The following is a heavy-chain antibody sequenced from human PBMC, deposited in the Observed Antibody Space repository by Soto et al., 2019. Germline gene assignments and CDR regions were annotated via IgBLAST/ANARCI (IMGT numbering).Heavy chain of an antibody. CDR1: GFTFTSSA. CDR3: AADLVTGTTRYYYYGMDV. CDR2: IVVGSGNT. Sequence: SVKVSCKASGFTFTSSAVQWVRQARGQRLEWIGWIVVGSGNTNYAQKFQERVTITRDMSTSTAYMELSSLRSEDTAVYYCAADLVTGTTRYYYYGMDVWGQGTTVTVSS. J-gene: IGHJ6*02. V-gene: IGHV1-58*01. D-gene: IGHD1-7*01.